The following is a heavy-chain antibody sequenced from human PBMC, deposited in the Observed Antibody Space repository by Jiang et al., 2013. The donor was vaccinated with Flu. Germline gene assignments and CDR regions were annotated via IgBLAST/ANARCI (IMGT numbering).Heavy chain of an antibody. D-gene: IGHD1-26*01. CDR3: ASGSFNWFDP. V-gene: IGHV4-34*01. Sequence: KSRVTISVDTSKNQFSLKLRSVTAADTAVYYCASGSFNWFDPWGQGTLVTVSS. J-gene: IGHJ5*02.